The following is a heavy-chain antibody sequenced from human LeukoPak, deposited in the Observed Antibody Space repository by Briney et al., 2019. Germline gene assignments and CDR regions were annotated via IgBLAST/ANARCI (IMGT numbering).Heavy chain of an antibody. D-gene: IGHD2-2*01. CDR2: ISAYNGNT. J-gene: IGHJ4*02. Sequence: ASVKVSCKAPGYTFTSYGISWVRQAPGQGLEWMGWISAYNGNTNYAQKLQGRVTMTTDTSTSTAYMELRSLRSDDTAVYYCARDWGYCSSTSCYLVWGQGTLVTVSS. V-gene: IGHV1-18*01. CDR3: ARDWGYCSSTSCYLV. CDR1: GYTFTSYG.